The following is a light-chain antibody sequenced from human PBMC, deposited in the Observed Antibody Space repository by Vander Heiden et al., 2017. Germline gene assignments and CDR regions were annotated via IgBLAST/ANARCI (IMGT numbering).Light chain of an antibody. J-gene: IGKJ1*01. V-gene: IGKV1-39*01. CDR1: QSISSY. Sequence: DIQLTQSPSYLSASIGARVTIPCRASQSISSYLNWYQQKPGKAPKLLIYAASSLQSGVPSRFSGSGSGTDFTLTISSLQPEDFATYYCQQSYSTPGWTFGQGTKGEIK. CDR2: AAS. CDR3: QQSYSTPGWT.